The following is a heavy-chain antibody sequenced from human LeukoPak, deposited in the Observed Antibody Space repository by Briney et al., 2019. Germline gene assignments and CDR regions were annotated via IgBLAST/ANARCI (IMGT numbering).Heavy chain of an antibody. CDR2: ISSISSYI. CDR3: ARGQLSMVTAIPYDY. D-gene: IGHD2-21*02. CDR1: GFTFSSYS. Sequence: GGFLRLSCAASGFTFSSYSMNWVRQAPGKGLEWVSSISSISSYIYYADSVKGRFTISRDNAKNSLYLQMNSLRAEDTAVYYCARGQLSMVTAIPYDYWGQGTLVTVSS. J-gene: IGHJ4*02. V-gene: IGHV3-21*01.